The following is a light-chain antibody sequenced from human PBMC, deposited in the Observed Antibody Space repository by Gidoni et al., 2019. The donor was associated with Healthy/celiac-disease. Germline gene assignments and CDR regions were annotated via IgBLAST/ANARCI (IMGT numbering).Light chain of an antibody. Sequence: SYEVTQPPSVSVSPGQTASITCSGDKWGDKYACWYQQKPGQSPVLVIYQDKKRPSGIPARFSGSNSGNTATLTISGTQAMDEADYYCQAWDSSTVVFGGGTKLTVL. CDR1: KWGDKY. CDR3: QAWDSSTVV. CDR2: QDK. V-gene: IGLV3-1*01. J-gene: IGLJ2*01.